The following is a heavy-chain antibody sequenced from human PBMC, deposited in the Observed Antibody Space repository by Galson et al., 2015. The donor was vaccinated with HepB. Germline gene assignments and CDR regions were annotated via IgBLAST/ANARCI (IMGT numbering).Heavy chain of an antibody. CDR1: GGSVTSYY. Sequence: ETLSLTCTVSGGSVTSYYWSWIRQPPGKGLEWIGNIYYSGSTDYNPSLKSRVTISVDTSKNQFSLKLSSVTAADTAVYYCARPDGSGSYYNYWGQGTLVTVSS. CDR2: IYYSGST. D-gene: IGHD3-10*01. J-gene: IGHJ4*02. V-gene: IGHV4-59*08. CDR3: ARPDGSGSYYNY.